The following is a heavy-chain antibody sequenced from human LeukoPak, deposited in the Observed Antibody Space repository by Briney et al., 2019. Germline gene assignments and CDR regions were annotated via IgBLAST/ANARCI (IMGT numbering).Heavy chain of an antibody. CDR3: STDPRLLIY. Sequence: GGSLRLSCVVSGFGFSVSYMTWIRQTPGKGLEWLAYISGSGSDMYYADSVKGRFTISRDNAKNSLYLQMNSLRPDDTALYYCSTDPRLLIYWGHGTLVTVSS. V-gene: IGHV3-11*01. D-gene: IGHD2-8*01. CDR2: ISGSGSDM. J-gene: IGHJ4*01. CDR1: GFGFSVSY.